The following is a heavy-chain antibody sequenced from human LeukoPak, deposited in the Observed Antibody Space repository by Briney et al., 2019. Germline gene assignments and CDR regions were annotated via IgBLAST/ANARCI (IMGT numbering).Heavy chain of an antibody. V-gene: IGHV1-18*01. CDR2: ISAYNGNT. D-gene: IGHD3-10*01. CDR3: ARDQGITMVRGVINYFDY. J-gene: IGHJ4*02. Sequence: ASVKVSCKASGYTFTSYGISWVRQAPGQGLEWMGWISAYNGNTNYAQKLQGRVTMTTDTSTSTAYMELRSLRSDDTAVYCCARDQGITMVRGVINYFDYWGQGTLVTVSS. CDR1: GYTFTSYG.